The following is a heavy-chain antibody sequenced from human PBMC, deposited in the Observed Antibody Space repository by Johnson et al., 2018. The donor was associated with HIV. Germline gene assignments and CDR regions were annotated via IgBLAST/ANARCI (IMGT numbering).Heavy chain of an antibody. V-gene: IGHV3-53*01. J-gene: IGHJ3*02. CDR1: GLIVSDNY. CDR3: ARGTTVADGTCTFDI. D-gene: IGHD4-11*01. CDR2: LYAGGPT. Sequence: VESGGGLMQPGGSLRLSCEASGLIVSDNYMNWVRQAPGKGLEWVSALYAGGPTYYADSVEGRFTISRDSSKNTVYLQMNSLRAEDTAMYYCARGTTVADGTCTFDIWGQGTMVTVSS.